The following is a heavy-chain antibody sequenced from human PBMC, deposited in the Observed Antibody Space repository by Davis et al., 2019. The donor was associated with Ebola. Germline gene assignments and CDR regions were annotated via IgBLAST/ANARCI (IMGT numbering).Heavy chain of an antibody. D-gene: IGHD2-21*02. Sequence: PGGSLRLSCAASGFTFRSYGMHWVRQAPGKGLEWVAVIWCDGSKKYYSDSVKGRFPISRDNSDNMLYLQMNSLRAEDTAVYYCAMPDCSGADCFSVYIKSWGQGTLVTVSS. CDR3: AMPDCSGADCFSVYIKS. J-gene: IGHJ4*02. V-gene: IGHV3-33*08. CDR2: IWCDGSKK. CDR1: GFTFRSYG.